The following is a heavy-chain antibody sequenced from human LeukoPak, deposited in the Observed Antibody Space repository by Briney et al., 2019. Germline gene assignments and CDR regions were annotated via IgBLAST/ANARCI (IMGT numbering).Heavy chain of an antibody. V-gene: IGHV4-59*01. CDR3: ARALAPYGDYAFDY. J-gene: IGHJ4*02. CDR2: ISYCGST. D-gene: IGHD4-17*01. Sequence: SETLSLTCTVSGGSISSYYWTWIRQPPGKGLEWIGHISYCGSTNYNPSLKSRVTISVDTSKSQFSLKLSSVTAADTAVYYCARALAPYGDYAFDYWGQGTLVTVSS. CDR1: GGSISSYY.